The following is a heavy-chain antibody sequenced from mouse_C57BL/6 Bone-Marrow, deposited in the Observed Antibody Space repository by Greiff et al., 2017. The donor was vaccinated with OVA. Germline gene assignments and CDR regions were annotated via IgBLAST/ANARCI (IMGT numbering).Heavy chain of an antibody. V-gene: IGHV5-6*02. CDR1: GFTFSSYG. D-gene: IGHD2-3*01. J-gene: IGHJ4*01. Sequence: EVKLVESGGDLVKPGGSLKLSCAASGFTFSSYGMSWVRQTPDKRLEWVATISSGGSYTYYPDSVKGRFTISRDNAKNTLYLQMSSLKSEDTAMYYCARRRWLLRRYYYAMDYWGQGTSVTVSS. CDR3: ARRRWLLRRYYYAMDY. CDR2: ISSGGSYT.